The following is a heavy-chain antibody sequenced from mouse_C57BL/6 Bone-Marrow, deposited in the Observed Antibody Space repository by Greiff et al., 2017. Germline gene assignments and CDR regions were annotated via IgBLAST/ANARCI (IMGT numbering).Heavy chain of an antibody. D-gene: IGHD6-1*01. CDR3: ARWGRGLGFAY. CDR2: IYPRSGNT. J-gene: IGHJ3*01. CDR1: GYTFTSYG. Sequence: VQGVESGAELARPGASVKLSCKASGYTFTSYGISWVKQRTGQGLEWIGEIYPRSGNTYYNEKFKGKATLTADKSSSTAYMELRSLTSEDSAVYFCARWGRGLGFAYWGQGTLVTVSA. V-gene: IGHV1-81*01.